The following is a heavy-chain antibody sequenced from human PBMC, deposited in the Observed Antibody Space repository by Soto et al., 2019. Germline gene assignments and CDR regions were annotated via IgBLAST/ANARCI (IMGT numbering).Heavy chain of an antibody. D-gene: IGHD4-17*01. CDR1: GGSFSGYY. CDR3: ARQGGYYGTNWFDP. CDR2: INHSGST. Sequence: LETLSLTCAVYGGSFSGYYWSWIRQPPGKGLEWIGEINHSGSTNYNPSLKSRVTISVDTSKNQFSLKLSSVTAADTAVYYCARQGGYYGTNWFDPWGQGTLVPSPQ. V-gene: IGHV4-34*01. J-gene: IGHJ5*02.